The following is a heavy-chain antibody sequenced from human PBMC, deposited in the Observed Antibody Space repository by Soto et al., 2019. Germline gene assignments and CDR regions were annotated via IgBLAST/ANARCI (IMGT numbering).Heavy chain of an antibody. D-gene: IGHD2-2*01. J-gene: IGHJ5*02. Sequence: QVTLKESVPVLVKPTETLTLTCTVSGFSLSNARMGVSWIRQSPGKALEWLAHIFSNDETSYTTTLKNRLTTSKDTSNSQVVLTKTNMDPVDTATYYCARINFGIPAAILRWFDPWGQGTMVTVSS. V-gene: IGHV2-26*01. CDR1: GFSLSNARMG. CDR2: IFSNDET. CDR3: ARINFGIPAAILRWFDP.